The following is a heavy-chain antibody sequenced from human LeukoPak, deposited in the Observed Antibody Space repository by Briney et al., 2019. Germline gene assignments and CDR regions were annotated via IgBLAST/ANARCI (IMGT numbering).Heavy chain of an antibody. V-gene: IGHV4-38-2*02. CDR3: ARGPAGYYGSSGGY. CDR2: IYHSGST. CDR1: GYPISSGYY. D-gene: IGHD3-22*01. Sequence: SETLSLTCTVSGYPISSGYYWGWIRQPPGKGLEWIGSIYHSGSTYYNPSLKSRVTISVDTSKNQFSLKLSSVTAADTAVYYCARGPAGYYGSSGGYWGQGTLVTVSS. J-gene: IGHJ4*02.